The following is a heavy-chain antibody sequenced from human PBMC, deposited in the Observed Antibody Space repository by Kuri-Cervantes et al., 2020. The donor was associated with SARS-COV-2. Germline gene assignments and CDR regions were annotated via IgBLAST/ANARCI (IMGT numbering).Heavy chain of an antibody. D-gene: IGHD6-19*01. J-gene: IGHJ6*03. CDR2: ISPIVGDT. CDR3: ARGFWARGGGAFPGIAVAGPNRDYYYYYMDV. V-gene: IGHV1-46*01. Sequence: ASVKVSCKASGYTFTSFYLHWLRQAPGQGLEWMAVISPIVGDTTYAQRFRGRVSVTKDTSTSTAYMELSSLRSEDTAVYYCARGFWARGGGAFPGIAVAGPNRDYYYYYMDVWGKGTTVTVSS. CDR1: GYTFTSFY.